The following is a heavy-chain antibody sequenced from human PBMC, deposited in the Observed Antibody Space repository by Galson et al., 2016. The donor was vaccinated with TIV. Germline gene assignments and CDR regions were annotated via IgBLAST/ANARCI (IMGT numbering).Heavy chain of an antibody. CDR1: GDSVSSNSAA. J-gene: IGHJ4*02. CDR2: TFYRSKWYN. Sequence: CAISGDSVSSNSAAWNWLRQSPSRGLEWLGRTFYRSKWYNDYAPSVKSRITINPDTSKNQFSLQLNSVTPEDTAVYYCARATPSVIGIIMTLDSWGQGTPGTVSS. D-gene: IGHD3-16*01. CDR3: ARATPSVIGIIMTLDS. V-gene: IGHV6-1*01.